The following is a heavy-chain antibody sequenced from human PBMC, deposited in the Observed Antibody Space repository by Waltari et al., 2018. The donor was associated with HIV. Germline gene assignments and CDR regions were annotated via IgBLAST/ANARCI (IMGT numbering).Heavy chain of an antibody. CDR3: ARGTYYFDTSSGYPPLDL. J-gene: IGHJ2*01. D-gene: IGHD3-22*01. CDR2: IYTSGST. Sequence: QVQLQQSGPRLMKPSETLSLTCIVPGGSINSYYWNWIRQPAGKALEWIGRIYTSGSTKYNPSLKSRVCMSIATSKNQFSLNLTSVTAADTAVYYCARGTYYFDTSSGYPPLDLWGRGTLVTVSS. CDR1: GGSINSYY. V-gene: IGHV4-4*07.